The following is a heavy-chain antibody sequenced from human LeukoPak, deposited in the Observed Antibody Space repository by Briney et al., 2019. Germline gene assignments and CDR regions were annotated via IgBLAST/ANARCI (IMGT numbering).Heavy chain of an antibody. CDR2: ISGSGGST. D-gene: IGHD3-10*01. CDR3: AKGYGSGSYFSDY. CDR1: GFTFSSYG. J-gene: IGHJ4*02. Sequence: GGTLRLSCAASGFTFSSYGMSWVRQAPGKGLEWVSAISGSGGSTYYADSVKGRFTISRDNSKNTLYLQMNSLRAEDTAVYYCAKGYGSGSYFSDYWGQGTLVTVSS. V-gene: IGHV3-23*01.